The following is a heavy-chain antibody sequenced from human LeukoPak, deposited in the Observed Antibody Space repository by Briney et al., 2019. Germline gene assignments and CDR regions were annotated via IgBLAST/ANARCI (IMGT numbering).Heavy chain of an antibody. J-gene: IGHJ4*02. V-gene: IGHV3-23*01. Sequence: GGSLRLSCAASGFTLSGSDMHWVRQAPGKGLEWVSAIGASGAYTFYADSVKGRFTISRDNSRNTLYLQMNSLRAEDTAVYYCAKRPTMTTVTTPSWRVCDSWGQGTLVTVSS. CDR2: IGASGAYT. CDR1: GFTLSGSD. CDR3: AKRPTMTTVTTPSWRVCDS. D-gene: IGHD4-17*01.